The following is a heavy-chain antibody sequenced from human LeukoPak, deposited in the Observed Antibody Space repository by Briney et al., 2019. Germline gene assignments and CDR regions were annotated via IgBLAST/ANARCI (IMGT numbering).Heavy chain of an antibody. CDR1: GYSFTSYW. CDR3: ARLVRDYDILTGYYNGGPLDY. CDR2: IYPGDSDT. V-gene: IGHV5-51*01. Sequence: GESLKISCKGSGYSFTSYWIGWVRQMPGKGLEWMGIIYPGDSDTRYSPSFQGQVTISADKSISTAYLQWSSLKASDTAMYYCARLVRDYDILTGYYNGGPLDYWGQGTLVTVSS. D-gene: IGHD3-9*01. J-gene: IGHJ4*02.